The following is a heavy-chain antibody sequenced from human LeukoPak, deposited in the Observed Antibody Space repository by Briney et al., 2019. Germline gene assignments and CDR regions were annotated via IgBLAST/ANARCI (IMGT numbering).Heavy chain of an antibody. V-gene: IGHV3-48*03. CDR1: GFTFSNYE. CDR2: ISSSSSAI. CDR3: ARALLGVQYYFDY. Sequence: PGGSLRLSCAASGFTFSNYEMNWVRQAPGKGLEWVSFISSSSSAIFYADSVKGRFTISRDNAKNSLYLQMNSLRDEDMAVYYCARALLGVQYYFDYWGQGTLVTVSS. J-gene: IGHJ4*02. D-gene: IGHD2-8*01.